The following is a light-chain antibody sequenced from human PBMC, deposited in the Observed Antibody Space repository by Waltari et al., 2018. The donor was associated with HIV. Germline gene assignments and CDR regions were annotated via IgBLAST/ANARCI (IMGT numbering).Light chain of an antibody. J-gene: IGKJ4*01. CDR1: QSIINN. Sequence: EIVMTQSPATLSVSPGERATLSCRASQSIINNLAWYQHQPGQAPRLLISAASTRATGFPARFSGSGWGTEFTLTISSLQSEDSAVYYCQQYNNWPLTFGGGTKVEIK. CDR3: QQYNNWPLT. CDR2: AAS. V-gene: IGKV3-15*01.